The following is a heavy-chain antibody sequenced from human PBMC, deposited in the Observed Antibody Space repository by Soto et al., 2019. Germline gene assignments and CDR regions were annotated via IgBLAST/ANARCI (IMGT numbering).Heavy chain of an antibody. CDR1: GFTLSNYV. Sequence: EVQLLVSGGGLVQPGGSLRLSCAASGFTLSNYVMSWVRQAPGRGLEWVSWISVTGSSTSYADSVKGHFTISRDNSKNMLYLQMNSLRAEDTAVYYCAKDDGRYCSGGNCHSDLWGQGTLVTVSS. J-gene: IGHJ5*02. CDR2: ISVTGSST. V-gene: IGHV3-23*01. CDR3: AKDDGRYCSGGNCHSDL. D-gene: IGHD2-15*01.